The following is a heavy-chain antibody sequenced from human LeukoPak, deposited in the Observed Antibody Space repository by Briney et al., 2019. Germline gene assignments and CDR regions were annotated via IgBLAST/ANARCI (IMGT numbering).Heavy chain of an antibody. CDR1: GGSFSGYY. V-gene: IGHV4-34*01. Sequence: SETLSLTCAVYGGSFSGYYWSWIRQPPGKGLEGIGEINHSGSTNYNPSLKSRVTISVDTSKNQFSLKLSSVTAADTAVYYCARGSSDGGGSCELDYWGQGTLVTVSS. D-gene: IGHD2-15*01. CDR3: ARGSSDGGGSCELDY. J-gene: IGHJ4*02. CDR2: INHSGST.